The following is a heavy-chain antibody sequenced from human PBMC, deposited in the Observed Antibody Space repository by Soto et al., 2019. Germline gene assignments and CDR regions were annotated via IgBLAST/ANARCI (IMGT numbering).Heavy chain of an antibody. CDR2: IYPGDSDT. CDR3: AASIFYYGMGV. V-gene: IGHV5-51*01. CDR1: GYTFTNYW. J-gene: IGHJ6*02. Sequence: GESLKISCXGSGYTFTNYWIGWVRQMPGKGLEWMGIIYPGDSDTKYNPSFQGQVTISADKSITTTYLQWSSLKASDTAIYYCAASIFYYGMGVWGQGTTVTVSS.